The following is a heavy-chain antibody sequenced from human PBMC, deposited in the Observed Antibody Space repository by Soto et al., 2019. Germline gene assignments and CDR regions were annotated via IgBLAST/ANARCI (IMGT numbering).Heavy chain of an antibody. CDR3: ARDQCSGGNCYSDS. D-gene: IGHD2-15*01. Sequence: ESGGGLVKPGGSLRLSCAASGFTFSSHNMNWVRQAPGKGLEWVSCVSSSSTYTHYGDSVKGRFTISRDNAKNSLYLEMNSLRAEDTAVYYCARDQCSGGNCYSDSWGQGTLVTVSS. J-gene: IGHJ4*02. V-gene: IGHV3-21*01. CDR1: GFTFSSHN. CDR2: VSSSSTYT.